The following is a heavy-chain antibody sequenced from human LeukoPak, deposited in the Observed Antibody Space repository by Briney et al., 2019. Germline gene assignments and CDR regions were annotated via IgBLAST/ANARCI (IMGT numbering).Heavy chain of an antibody. CDR1: GYTFTGNY. Sequence: EASVKVSCKASGYTFTGNYLHWVRQAPGQGLEWMGWIIPNSGGTNYVQKFQGRVTMTRDTSLSTAYMELSSLRSEDTAVYYCARGRAAGDYFDYWGQGTLVTVSS. CDR3: ARGRAAGDYFDY. CDR2: IIPNSGGT. D-gene: IGHD6-13*01. J-gene: IGHJ4*02. V-gene: IGHV1-2*02.